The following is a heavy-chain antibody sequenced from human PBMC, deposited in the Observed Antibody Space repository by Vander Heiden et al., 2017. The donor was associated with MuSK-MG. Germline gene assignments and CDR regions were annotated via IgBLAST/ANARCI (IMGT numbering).Heavy chain of an antibody. CDR2: ILPILGSS. CDR1: GGTFSSYA. V-gene: IGHV1-69*08. D-gene: IGHD2-21*02. CDR3: AGDDFDY. Sequence: QVQVMQSGAEVKKPGSSVKVSCKASGGTFSSYAINWVRQAPGQGLEWVGRILPILGSSNHAQQFQGRVTITADTSTNIAYIELSNLTAEDTAVYYCAGDDFDYWGPGTLVAVSS. J-gene: IGHJ4*02.